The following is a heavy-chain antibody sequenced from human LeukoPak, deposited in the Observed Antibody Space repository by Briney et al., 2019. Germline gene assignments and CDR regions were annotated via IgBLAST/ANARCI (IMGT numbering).Heavy chain of an antibody. Sequence: GGSLRLSCVASGFTFSSYWMHWVRQEPRKGLVRVSRINGDGRNINYADSVRGRFTISRDNSKNTLYLQMNSLRAEDTAVYYCAKTVLRYFDGMDVWGQGTTVTVSS. CDR3: AKTVLRYFDGMDV. CDR2: INGDGRNI. CDR1: GFTFSSYW. D-gene: IGHD3-9*01. V-gene: IGHV3-74*01. J-gene: IGHJ6*02.